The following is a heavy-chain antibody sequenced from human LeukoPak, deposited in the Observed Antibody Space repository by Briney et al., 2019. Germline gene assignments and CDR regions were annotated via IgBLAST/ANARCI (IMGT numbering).Heavy chain of an antibody. CDR1: TLTFSVHF. CDR2: VKCKADSYTT. J-gene: IGHJ4*02. V-gene: IGHV3-72*01. CDR3: ARAAYAHGLDY. Sequence: GGSLRLSCTASTLTFSVHFMDWVRQAPGKGLEWIGRVKCKADSYTTQYAASVKGSSTISRDDSRNPLYLQMNSLNTEDTAMSYCARAAYAHGLDYWGQGTLVTVSS.